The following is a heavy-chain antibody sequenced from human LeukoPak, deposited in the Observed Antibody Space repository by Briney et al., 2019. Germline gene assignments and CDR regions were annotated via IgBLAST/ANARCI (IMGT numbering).Heavy chain of an antibody. D-gene: IGHD5-12*01. CDR2: ISYDGSNK. J-gene: IGHJ4*02. V-gene: IGHV3-30-3*01. CDR3: AREVGGYASLPFDY. CDR1: GFTFSSYA. Sequence: GGSLRLSCAASGFTFSSYAMHWVRQAPGKGLEWVAVISYDGSNKYYADSVKGRFTISRDNSKNTLYLQMNSLRAEDTAVYYCAREVGGYASLPFDYWGQGTLVTVSS.